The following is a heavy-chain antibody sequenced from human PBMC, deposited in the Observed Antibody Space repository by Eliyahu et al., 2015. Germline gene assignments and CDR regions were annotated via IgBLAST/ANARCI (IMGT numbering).Heavy chain of an antibody. CDR2: IYYSGXT. J-gene: IGHJ4*02. D-gene: IGHD5-24*01. V-gene: IGHV4-30-4*01. CDR3: ARDLLRDGYNDY. Sequence: QVQLQESGPGLVKPSXTLSLTXTXSGXSISSGDYYWSWIRQPPGKGLEWIGYIYYSGXTYYNPSLKSRVTISVDTSKNQFSLKLSSVTAADTAVYYCARDLLRDGYNDYWGQGTLVTVSS. CDR1: GXSISSGDYY.